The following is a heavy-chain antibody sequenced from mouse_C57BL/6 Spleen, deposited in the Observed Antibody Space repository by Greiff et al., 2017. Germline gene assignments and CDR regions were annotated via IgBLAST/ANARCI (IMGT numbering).Heavy chain of an antibody. J-gene: IGHJ1*03. CDR3: ARANYYGSSYEGWYFDV. V-gene: IGHV1-55*01. CDR1: GYTFTSYW. CDR2: IYPGSGST. Sequence: QVQLQQPGAELVKPGASVKMSCKASGYTFTSYWITWVKQRPGQGLEWIGDIYPGSGSTNYNEKFKSKATLTVDTSSSTAYMQLSSLTSEDAAVXYCARANYYGSSYEGWYFDVWGTGTTVTVSS. D-gene: IGHD1-1*01.